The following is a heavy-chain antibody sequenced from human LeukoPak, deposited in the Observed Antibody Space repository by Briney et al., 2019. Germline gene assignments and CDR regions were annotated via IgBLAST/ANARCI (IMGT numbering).Heavy chain of an antibody. CDR3: ATGRWLQPFDP. D-gene: IGHD5-24*01. V-gene: IGHV1-46*01. CDR2: VDPRGGST. CDR1: GYTFTTYY. J-gene: IGHJ5*02. Sequence: ASVKVSCKASGYTFTTYYMHWVRQAPGQELEWRGMVDPRGGSTSYAQKFQGRVTMTRDTSTSTVNMELSSLRSEDTAVYYCATGRWLQPFDPWGQGTLVTVSS.